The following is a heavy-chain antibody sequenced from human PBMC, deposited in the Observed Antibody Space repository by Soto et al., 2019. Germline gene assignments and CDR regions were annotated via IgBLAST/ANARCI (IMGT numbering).Heavy chain of an antibody. CDR2: INHSGST. Sequence: SETLSLTCAVYGGPFSGYYWSWIRQPPGKGLEWIGEINHSGSTNYNPSLKSRVTISVDTSKNQFSLKLSSVTAADTAVYYCARVGQLGYCSSTSCYGSYYYYYYGMDVWGQGTTVTVSS. CDR3: ARVGQLGYCSSTSCYGSYYYYYYGMDV. CDR1: GGPFSGYY. J-gene: IGHJ6*02. D-gene: IGHD2-2*01. V-gene: IGHV4-34*01.